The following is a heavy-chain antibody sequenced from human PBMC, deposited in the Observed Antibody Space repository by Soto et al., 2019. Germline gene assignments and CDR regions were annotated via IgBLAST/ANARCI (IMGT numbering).Heavy chain of an antibody. D-gene: IGHD3-16*01. V-gene: IGHV3-21*01. CDR3: ARDLHDYVSFRFDP. J-gene: IGHJ5*02. CDR1: GFTFSSYS. CDR2: ISSSSSYI. Sequence: LRLSCAASGFTFSSYSMNWVRQAPGKGLEWVSSISSSSSYIYYADSVKGRFTISRDNAKNSLYLQMNSLRAEDTAVYYCARDLHDYVSFRFDPWGQGTLVTVSS.